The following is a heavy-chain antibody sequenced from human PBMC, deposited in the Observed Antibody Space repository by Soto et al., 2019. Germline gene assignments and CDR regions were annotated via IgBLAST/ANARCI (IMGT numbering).Heavy chain of an antibody. CDR1: GFTFDDYA. J-gene: IGHJ4*02. Sequence: EVQLVESGGGLVQPGRSLRLSCAASGFTFDDYAMHWVRQAPGKGLEWVSGISWNSGSIGYVDSVKGRFTISRDNAKNSLYLQMSSLRAEDTALYYCAKAMQGSGWHVDYWGQGTLVTVSS. V-gene: IGHV3-9*01. CDR2: ISWNSGSI. D-gene: IGHD6-19*01. CDR3: AKAMQGSGWHVDY.